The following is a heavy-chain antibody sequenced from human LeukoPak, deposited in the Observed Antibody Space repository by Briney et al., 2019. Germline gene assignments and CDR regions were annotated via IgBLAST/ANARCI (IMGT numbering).Heavy chain of an antibody. V-gene: IGHV3-7*01. CDR2: INQDGSEK. D-gene: IGHD5-18*01. CDR1: GFTFSSYW. CDR3: ARQRGYSYGRFDY. Sequence: GGSLRLSCAASGFTFSSYWMSWLRQAPGKGLEWVANINQDGSEKHYVDSVKGRFTFSRVNAKNSLYLQMNSLRAEDTAVYYCARQRGYSYGRFDYWGQGTLVTVSS. J-gene: IGHJ4*02.